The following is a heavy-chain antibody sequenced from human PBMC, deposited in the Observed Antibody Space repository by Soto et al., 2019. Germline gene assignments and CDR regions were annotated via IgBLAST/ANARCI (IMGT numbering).Heavy chain of an antibody. CDR2: IYYSGST. V-gene: IGHV4-31*03. CDR1: GGSISSGGYY. D-gene: IGHD4-17*01. J-gene: IGHJ3*02. Sequence: QVQLQESGPGLVKPSQTLSLTCTVSGGSISSGGYYWSWIRQHPGKGQEWIGYIYYSGSTYYNPSLKSGVTISVDTSKNQFSLKLSSVTAADTAVYYCATRGDSTSPDAFDIWGQGTMVTVSS. CDR3: ATRGDSTSPDAFDI.